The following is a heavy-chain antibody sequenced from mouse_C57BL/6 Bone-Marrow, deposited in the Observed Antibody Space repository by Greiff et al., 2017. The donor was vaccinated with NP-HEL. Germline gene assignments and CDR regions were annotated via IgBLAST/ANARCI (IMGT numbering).Heavy chain of an antibody. CDR1: GFTFSDYY. CDR3: ARDLYFAY. CDR2: INYDGSST. J-gene: IGHJ3*01. V-gene: IGHV5-16*01. Sequence: EVQLVESGGGLVQPGGSLKLSCAASGFTFSDYYMAWVRQVPEKGLEWVANINYDGSSTYYLDSLKSRFIISRDNAKNILYLQMSSLKSEDTATYYCARDLYFAYWGQGTLVNVSA. D-gene: IGHD2-12*01.